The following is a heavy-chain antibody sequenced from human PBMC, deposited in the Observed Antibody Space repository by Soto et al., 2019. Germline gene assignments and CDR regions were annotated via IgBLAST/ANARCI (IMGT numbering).Heavy chain of an antibody. CDR1: GGTFSSYA. CDR3: ARSEMATTDFDY. J-gene: IGHJ4*02. D-gene: IGHD5-12*01. V-gene: IGHV1-69*13. CDR2: IIPIFGTA. Sequence: SVKVSCKASGGTFSSYAISWVRQAPGQGLEWMGGIIPIFGTANYAQKFQGRVTITADESTSTAYMELSSLRSEDTAVYYCARSEMATTDFDYWGQGTLVTVSS.